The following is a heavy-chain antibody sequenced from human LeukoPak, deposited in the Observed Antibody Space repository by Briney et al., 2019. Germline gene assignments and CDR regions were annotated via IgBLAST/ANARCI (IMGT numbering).Heavy chain of an antibody. D-gene: IGHD3-9*01. J-gene: IGHJ3*01. CDR1: GFTLSSYA. Sequence: GGSLRLSCAASGFTLSSYAMSWVRQAPGKGLEWVANIKQDGSEKYYVDSVKGRFTISRDNAKNSLYLQMNSLRAEDTAAYYCARDRYDILTGYNDAFDVWGQGTKVTVSS. CDR3: ARDRYDILTGYNDAFDV. V-gene: IGHV3-7*01. CDR2: IKQDGSEK.